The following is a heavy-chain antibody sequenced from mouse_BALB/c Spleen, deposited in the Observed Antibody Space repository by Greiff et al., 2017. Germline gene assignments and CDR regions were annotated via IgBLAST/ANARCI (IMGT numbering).Heavy chain of an antibody. Sequence: VQLKESGAELVRPGTSVKVSCKASGYAFTNYLIEWVKQRPGQGLEWIGVINPGSGGTNYNEKFKGKATLTADKSSSTAYMQLSSLTSDDSAVYFCARSSYGNYVTMDYWGQGTSVTVSS. CDR2: INPGSGGT. D-gene: IGHD2-10*02. V-gene: IGHV1-54*01. CDR1: GYAFTNYL. CDR3: ARSSYGNYVTMDY. J-gene: IGHJ4*01.